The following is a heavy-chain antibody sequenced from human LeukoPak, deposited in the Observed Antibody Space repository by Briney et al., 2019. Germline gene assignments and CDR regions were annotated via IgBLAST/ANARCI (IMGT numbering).Heavy chain of an antibody. CDR1: GFGFINYN. CDR3: ARRIAVAGAFDY. Sequence: PGGSLRLSCAASGFGFINYNMNWVRQAPGKGLEWVSYIGSTSSSIRYADPVKGRFTISRDNAKNSLYLQMNSLRAEDTAVYYCARRIAVAGAFDYWGQGTLVTVSS. J-gene: IGHJ4*02. CDR2: IGSTSSSI. D-gene: IGHD6-19*01. V-gene: IGHV3-48*04.